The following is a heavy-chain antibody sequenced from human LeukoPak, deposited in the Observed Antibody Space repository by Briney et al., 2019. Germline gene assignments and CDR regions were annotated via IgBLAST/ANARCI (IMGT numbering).Heavy chain of an antibody. CDR1: GDSVSSKRAA. CDR3: ARSTTPGSENWFDP. Sequence: SQTLSLTCAISGDSVSSKRAAWNWIRQSPSRGLEWLGRTYYTSQWHNDFAVSVKSRITINPDTSKNQFSLQLNSVTPEDTAVYYCARSTTPGSENWFDPWGQGTLVTVSS. D-gene: IGHD1-1*01. CDR2: TYYTSQWHN. J-gene: IGHJ5*02. V-gene: IGHV6-1*01.